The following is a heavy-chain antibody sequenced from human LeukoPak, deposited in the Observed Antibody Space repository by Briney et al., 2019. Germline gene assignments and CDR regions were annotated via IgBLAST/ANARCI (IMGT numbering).Heavy chain of an antibody. Sequence: GGSLRLSCAASGFTFSSYAMHWVRQAPGKGLEWVAVISYDGSNKYYADSVKGRFTISRDNSKNTLYLQMNSLRAEDTAVYYCAREWDRSGQVDYWGQGTLVTVSS. CDR2: ISYDGSNK. D-gene: IGHD1-26*01. J-gene: IGHJ4*02. CDR1: GFTFSSYA. V-gene: IGHV3-30*04. CDR3: AREWDRSGQVDY.